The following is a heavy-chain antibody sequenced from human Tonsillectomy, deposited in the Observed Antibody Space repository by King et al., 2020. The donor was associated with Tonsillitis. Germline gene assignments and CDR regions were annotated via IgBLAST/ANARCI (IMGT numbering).Heavy chain of an antibody. V-gene: IGHV3-21*01. CDR2: ISSSSSYI. CDR1: GFTFSSYS. CDR3: ASHPPYPP. J-gene: IGHJ5*02. Sequence: VQLVESGGGLVKPGGSLRLSCAASGFTFSSYSMNWVRQAPGKGLEWVSSISSSSSYIYSADSVKGRFTISRDNAKNSLYLQMNSLRAEDTAVYYCASHPPYPPWGQGTLVTVSS.